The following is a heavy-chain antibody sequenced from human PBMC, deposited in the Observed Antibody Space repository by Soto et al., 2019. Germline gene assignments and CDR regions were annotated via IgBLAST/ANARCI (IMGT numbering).Heavy chain of an antibody. D-gene: IGHD4-17*01. CDR1: GFTFRNC. J-gene: IGHJ3*02. CDR2: ILNDGSKE. CDR3: VRDDDGGPNALDM. Sequence: QMQLVESGGGVVQPGRSLRLSCAASGFTFRNCMHWVRQAPGKGLEWVSLILNDGSKEYYRDSVKGRFTISRDNSRNSLYLQMNSLRDDDTALYYCVRDDDGGPNALDMWGQGTMVSVSS. V-gene: IGHV3-33*01.